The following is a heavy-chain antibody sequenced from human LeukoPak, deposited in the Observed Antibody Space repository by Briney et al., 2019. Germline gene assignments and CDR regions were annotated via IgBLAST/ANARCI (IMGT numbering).Heavy chain of an antibody. V-gene: IGHV4-4*02. D-gene: IGHD2-15*01. CDR3: ARGAYCSGGSCYGAFDI. J-gene: IGHJ3*02. Sequence: ESSETLSLTCAVSGGSISSSNWWSWVRQPPGKGLEWIGEIYHSGSTNYNPSLKSRVTISVDTSRNQFSLKLSSVTAADTAVYYCARGAYCSGGSCYGAFDIWGQGTMVTVSS. CDR2: IYHSGST. CDR1: GGSISSSNW.